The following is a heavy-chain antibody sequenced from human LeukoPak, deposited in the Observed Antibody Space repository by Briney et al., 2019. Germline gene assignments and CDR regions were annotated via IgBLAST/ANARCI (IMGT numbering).Heavy chain of an antibody. Sequence: GGSLRLSCVGSGFSFSDYYMNWIRQAPGKGLEWVASINPDGNKKYSADSVKGRFTISRDNAENSLYLQMNSLRVEDTAFYYCARDLAYSRLDYWGQGMLVTVSS. V-gene: IGHV3-7*01. J-gene: IGHJ4*02. CDR1: GFSFSDYY. CDR2: INPDGNKK. D-gene: IGHD5-18*01. CDR3: ARDLAYSRLDY.